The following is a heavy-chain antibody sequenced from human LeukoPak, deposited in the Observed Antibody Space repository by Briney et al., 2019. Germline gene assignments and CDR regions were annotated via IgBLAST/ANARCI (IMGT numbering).Heavy chain of an antibody. V-gene: IGHV1-69*06. CDR1: GGTFSSYA. CDR2: IIPIFGTA. Sequence: GSSVKVSCKASGGTFSSYAISWVRQAPGQGLEWMGGIIPIFGTANYAQKFQGRVTITADKSTSTAYMGLSSLRSEDTAVYYCARVYGSGSYYNDLDYWGQGTLVTVSS. J-gene: IGHJ4*02. D-gene: IGHD3-10*01. CDR3: ARVYGSGSYYNDLDY.